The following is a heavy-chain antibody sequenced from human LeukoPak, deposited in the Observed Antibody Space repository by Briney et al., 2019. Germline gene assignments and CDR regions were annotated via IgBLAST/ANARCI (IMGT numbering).Heavy chain of an antibody. CDR1: GYTFTRYD. Sequence: ASVKVSCKATGYTFTRYDINWVRQATGRGLEWMGWMNPKSGNTGHAQKFQGRVTITRDTSISTVYMELSSLRSEDTAVYFCARVAGSPDYWGQRTLVTVSS. CDR3: ARVAGSPDY. J-gene: IGHJ4*02. CDR2: MNPKSGNT. V-gene: IGHV1-8*03. D-gene: IGHD2-15*01.